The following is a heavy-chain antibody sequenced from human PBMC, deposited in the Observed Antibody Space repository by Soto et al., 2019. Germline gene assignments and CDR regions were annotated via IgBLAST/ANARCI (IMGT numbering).Heavy chain of an antibody. CDR1: GFTFSSYA. D-gene: IGHD4-17*01. V-gene: IGHV3-23*01. CDR3: AKSSVATTVVTPRGP. Sequence: PGGSLRLSCAASGFTFSSYAMSWVRQAPGKGLEWVSAISGSGGSTYYVDSVKGRFTISRDNSKNTLYLQMNSLRAEDTAVYYCAKSSVATTVVTPRGPWGQGTLVTVSS. J-gene: IGHJ5*02. CDR2: ISGSGGST.